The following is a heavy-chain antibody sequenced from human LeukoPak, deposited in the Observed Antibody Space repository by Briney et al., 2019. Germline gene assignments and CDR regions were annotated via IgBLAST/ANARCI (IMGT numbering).Heavy chain of an antibody. CDR1: GFSFGDFA. D-gene: IGHD3-22*01. V-gene: IGHV3-49*04. Sequence: GGSLRLSCTGSGFSFGDFALSWVRQAPGKGLEWVGFIRSQSYGEMTYYAASVKGRFSLSRDNSKSIAYLRMSSLKTEDTGVYXXSXWREXLXGYYPLDFWGQGTLVSVSS. J-gene: IGHJ4*02. CDR3: SXWREXLXGYYPLDF. CDR2: IRSQSYGEMT.